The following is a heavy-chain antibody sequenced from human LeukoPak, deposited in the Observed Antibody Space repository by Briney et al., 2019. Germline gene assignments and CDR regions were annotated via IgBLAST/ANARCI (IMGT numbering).Heavy chain of an antibody. D-gene: IGHD3-22*01. CDR1: GGSISSYY. Sequence: PSETLSLTCTVSGGSISSYYWSWIRQPPGKGLEWIGYIYYSGSTNYNPSLKSRVTISVDTSKNQFSLKLSSVTAADTDVYYCARQIKDYYDSSGYPDYFDYWGQGTLVTVSS. CDR3: ARQIKDYYDSSGYPDYFDY. CDR2: IYYSGST. J-gene: IGHJ4*02. V-gene: IGHV4-59*08.